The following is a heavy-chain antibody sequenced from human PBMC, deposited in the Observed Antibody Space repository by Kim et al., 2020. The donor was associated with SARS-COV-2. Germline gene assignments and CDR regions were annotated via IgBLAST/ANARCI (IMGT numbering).Heavy chain of an antibody. CDR1: GGSISSYY. Sequence: SETLSLTCTVSGGSISSYYWSWIRQPPGKGLEWIGYIYYSGSTNYNPSLKSRVTISVDTSKNQFSLKLSSVTAADTAVYYCARGVETLVAHYYYYYMDVWGKGTTVTVSS. V-gene: IGHV4-59*01. D-gene: IGHD3-3*01. CDR3: ARGVETLVAHYYYYYMDV. J-gene: IGHJ6*03. CDR2: IYYSGST.